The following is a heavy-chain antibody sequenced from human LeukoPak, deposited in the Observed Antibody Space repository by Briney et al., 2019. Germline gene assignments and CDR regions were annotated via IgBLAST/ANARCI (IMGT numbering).Heavy chain of an antibody. CDR3: ARGWGSPIPSVWYYYGMDV. CDR2: ISWNSGSI. V-gene: IGHV3-9*01. Sequence: GGSLRLSCAASGFTFDDYAMHWVRQAPGKGLEWVSGISWNSGSIGYADSVKGRFTISRDNAKNSLYLQMNSLRAEDTALYYCARGWGSPIPSVWYYYGMDVWGKGTTVTVSS. CDR1: GFTFDDYA. D-gene: IGHD7-27*01. J-gene: IGHJ6*04.